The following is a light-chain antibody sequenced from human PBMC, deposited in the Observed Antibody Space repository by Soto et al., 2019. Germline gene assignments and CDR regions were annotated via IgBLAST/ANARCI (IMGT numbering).Light chain of an antibody. CDR1: QSVSSN. Sequence: EIVMTQSPATLSVSPGERATLSCRASQSVSSNLAWYQQKPGQAPRLLIYGASTRATGIPARFSGSGSGTEFTLTISSLRSEDFAVYYCQQYNEWPLTFGGGTKVEIK. V-gene: IGKV3-15*01. CDR2: GAS. CDR3: QQYNEWPLT. J-gene: IGKJ4*01.